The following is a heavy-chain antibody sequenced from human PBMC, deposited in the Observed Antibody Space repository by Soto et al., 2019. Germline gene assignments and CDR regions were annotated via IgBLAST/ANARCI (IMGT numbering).Heavy chain of an antibody. CDR3: ARYIGYYIDFDY. Sequence: QVQLVQSGAEVKKPGSSVKVSCKASGGTFSSYTISWVRQAPGQGLEWMGRIIPILGIANYEQKFQGRVTIAADKSTSTAYMELSSLRSDDTAVYYCARYIGYYIDFDYWGQGTLVTVS. D-gene: IGHD3-3*01. CDR2: IIPILGIA. V-gene: IGHV1-69*02. J-gene: IGHJ4*02. CDR1: GGTFSSYT.